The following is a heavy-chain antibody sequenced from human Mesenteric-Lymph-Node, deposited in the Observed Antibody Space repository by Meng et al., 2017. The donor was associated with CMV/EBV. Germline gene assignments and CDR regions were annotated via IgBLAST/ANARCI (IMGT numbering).Heavy chain of an antibody. Sequence: FRSYAIRCVRQAPGQGLEWMGAIIPIFGTANYAQKFQGRVTITADESTSTAYMELSSLRSEDTAVYYCASGKYYYGSGSYSSHWYFDLWGRGTLVTVSS. J-gene: IGHJ2*01. CDR3: ASGKYYYGSGSYSSHWYFDL. CDR2: IIPIFGTA. D-gene: IGHD3-10*01. V-gene: IGHV1-69*01. CDR1: FRSYA.